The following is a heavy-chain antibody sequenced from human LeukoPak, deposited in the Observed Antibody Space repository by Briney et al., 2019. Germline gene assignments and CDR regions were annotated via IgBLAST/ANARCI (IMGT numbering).Heavy chain of an antibody. V-gene: IGHV3-23*01. CDR1: GFTFSSYA. CDR2: ISGSGGST. CDR3: AKSVVYYGSGSSFDY. Sequence: GGSLRLSCAASGFTFSSYAMSWVRQAPGKGLEWVSAISGSGGSTYYADSVKGRFTISRDNSKNTLYLQMNSLRAEDTAVYYCAKSVVYYGSGSSFDYWGQGTLVTVSS. D-gene: IGHD3-10*01. J-gene: IGHJ4*02.